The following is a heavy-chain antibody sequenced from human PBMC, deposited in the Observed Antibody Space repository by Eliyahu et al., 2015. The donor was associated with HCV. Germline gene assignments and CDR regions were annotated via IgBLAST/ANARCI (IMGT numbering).Heavy chain of an antibody. J-gene: IGHJ4*02. CDR2: INHSGST. D-gene: IGHD3-22*01. CDR1: GGXFSGYY. V-gene: IGHV4-34*01. CDR3: ARAADDSSGYYLDY. Sequence: QVQLQQWGAGLLKPSXTLXLTXAXYGGXFSGYYWXWTRXXPGKGLEWIGEINHSGSTNYNPSLKSRVTISVDTSKNQFSLKLSSVTAADTAVYYCARAADDSSGYYLDYWGQGTLVTVSS.